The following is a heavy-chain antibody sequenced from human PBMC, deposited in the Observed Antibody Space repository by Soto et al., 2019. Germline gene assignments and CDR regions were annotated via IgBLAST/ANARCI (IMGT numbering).Heavy chain of an antibody. V-gene: IGHV3-23*01. CDR3: AKDSKGDSSSDYFDY. D-gene: IGHD6-6*01. J-gene: IGHJ4*02. CDR2: ISGSGGST. CDR1: GFTFSSYA. Sequence: GGSLRLSCAASGFTFSSYAMSWVRQAPGKGLEWVSAISGSGGSTYYADSVKGRFTISRDNSKNTLYLQMNSLRAADTAVYYCAKDSKGDSSSDYFDYWGQGTLVTVSS.